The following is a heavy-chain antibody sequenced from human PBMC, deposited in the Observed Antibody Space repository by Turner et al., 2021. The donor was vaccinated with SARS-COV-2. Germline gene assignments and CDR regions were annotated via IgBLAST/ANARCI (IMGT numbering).Heavy chain of an antibody. J-gene: IGHJ4*02. CDR3: ERGDIVVVGACTPGDYFDY. D-gene: IGHD2-15*01. CDR1: GYTFTSYG. V-gene: IGHV1-18*01. CDR2: ISAYNGNT. Sequence: QVQLVQSGAEVKKPGASVKVSCRASGYTFTSYGISWVRQAPGQGLEWMGWISAYNGNTNYAQKLQGRVTMTTDTSTSTAYMELRSLRSDDTAVYYCERGDIVVVGACTPGDYFDYWGQGTLVTVSS.